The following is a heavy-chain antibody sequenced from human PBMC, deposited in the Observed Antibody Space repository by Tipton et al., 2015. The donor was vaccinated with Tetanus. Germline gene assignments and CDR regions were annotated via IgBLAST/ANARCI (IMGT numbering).Heavy chain of an antibody. Sequence: TLSLTCTVSGGSISSGGYYWSWIRQHPGKGLEWIGYIYYSGSTYYNPSLKSRVTISVDTSKNQFSLKLSSVTAADTAVYYCARECLTTSPDYFDYWGQGTLLTVSS. D-gene: IGHD4-17*01. J-gene: IGHJ4*02. CDR3: ARECLTTSPDYFDY. CDR2: IYYSGST. CDR1: GGSISSGGYY. V-gene: IGHV4-31*03.